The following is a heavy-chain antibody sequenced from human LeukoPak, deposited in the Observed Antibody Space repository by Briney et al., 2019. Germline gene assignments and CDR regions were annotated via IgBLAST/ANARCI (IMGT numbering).Heavy chain of an antibody. CDR1: GGSISSSTYY. CDR2: IYYSGTT. Sequence: PSETLSLTCTVSGGSISSSTYYWGWIRQPPGKGLEWIGNIYYSGTTYYNPSLKSRVTISVDTSKNQFSLKLMSVTAADTAVYYCARGMAARPRMGEYYYYYYMDVWGKGTTVTVSS. D-gene: IGHD6-6*01. V-gene: IGHV4-39*07. J-gene: IGHJ6*03. CDR3: ARGMAARPRMGEYYYYYYMDV.